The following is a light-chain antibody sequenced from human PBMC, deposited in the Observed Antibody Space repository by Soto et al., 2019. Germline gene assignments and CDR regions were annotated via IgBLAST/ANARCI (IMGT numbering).Light chain of an antibody. CDR3: QQYSNWPPLYT. J-gene: IGKJ2*01. CDR1: QSVSSY. CDR2: DAS. Sequence: IVMTQSPATLSVSPGERATLSCRASQSVSSYLAWYQQKPGLPPRLLIDDASTRATGIPDRFSGSGSRTDFTLTISSLQSADFAVYYCQQYSNWPPLYTFGRGTKLEIK. V-gene: IGKV3-15*01.